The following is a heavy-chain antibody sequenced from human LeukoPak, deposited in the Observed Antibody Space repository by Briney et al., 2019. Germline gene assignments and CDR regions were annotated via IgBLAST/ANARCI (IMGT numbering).Heavy chain of an antibody. CDR2: INHSGTT. CDR3: ARDRDGSHEY. J-gene: IGHJ4*02. D-gene: IGHD1-26*01. Sequence: PSETLSLTCTVSGGSIRNYYWSWIRQPPGKGLEWIGEINHSGTTNYNPSLKSRVTISLDTSKSQFSLKLSSVTAADTAVYYCARDRDGSHEYWGQGTLVTVSS. V-gene: IGHV4-34*01. CDR1: GGSIRNYY.